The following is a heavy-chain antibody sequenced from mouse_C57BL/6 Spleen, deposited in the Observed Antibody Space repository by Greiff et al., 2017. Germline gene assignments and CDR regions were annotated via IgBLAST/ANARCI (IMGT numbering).Heavy chain of an antibody. CDR3: TRGTTVVATAFAY. J-gene: IGHJ3*01. CDR1: GYTFTSYW. V-gene: IGHV1-5*01. CDR2: IYPGNSAT. D-gene: IGHD1-1*01. Sequence: VQLQQSGTVLARPGASVKMSCTTSGYTFTSYWMHWVKQRPGQGLEWIGAIYPGNSATSYNQQFKGKAKLSTVQSASTAYMELSSLTKEDSAVYYWTRGTTVVATAFAYWGQGTLVTVSA.